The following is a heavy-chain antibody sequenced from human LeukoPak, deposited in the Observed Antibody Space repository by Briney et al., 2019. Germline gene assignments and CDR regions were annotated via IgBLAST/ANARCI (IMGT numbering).Heavy chain of an antibody. V-gene: IGHV4-34*01. D-gene: IGHD2-2*02. CDR1: AGSFSGYY. CDR3: ATGPNVVVPAAILGVGTWYYYYYLDV. Sequence: PSETLSLTCAVYAGSFSGYYWSWIRQPPGKGLEWIGEINQSGSTNYNPSLKSRVTISVDTSKNQFSLKLSALAAADTAVYYCATGPNVVVPAAILGVGTWYYYYYLDVWGKGTTVTVPS. CDR2: INQSGST. J-gene: IGHJ6*03.